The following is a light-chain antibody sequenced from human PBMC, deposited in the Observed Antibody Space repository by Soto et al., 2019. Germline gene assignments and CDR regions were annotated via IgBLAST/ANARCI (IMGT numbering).Light chain of an antibody. V-gene: IGKV3D-15*01. CDR1: QSVDSN. Sequence: ETVLTQSPATLSVSPGERATLSCRASQSVDSNLAWYQQKPGQSPRLLIFGASTRATGIPARFSGSGSGTDFTLTISSLQSEEFGVYFCQQYDNWPLTFGGGTKVDI. J-gene: IGKJ4*01. CDR3: QQYDNWPLT. CDR2: GAS.